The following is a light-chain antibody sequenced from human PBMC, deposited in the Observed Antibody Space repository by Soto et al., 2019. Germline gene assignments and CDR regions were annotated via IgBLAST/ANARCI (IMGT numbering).Light chain of an antibody. J-gene: IGLJ1*01. CDR2: GNT. Sequence: SLVTQPPPLSGAPGPRGTHSRPGKSPHNRSTYDVQWYQQLPGTAPKLLIHGNTDRPSGVPDRFSGSKSGTSASLAITGLQADDEADYYCQSYDDSLSVHYVFGTGTKVTVL. V-gene: IGLV1-40*01. CDR3: QSYDDSLSVHYV. CDR1: SPHNRSTYD.